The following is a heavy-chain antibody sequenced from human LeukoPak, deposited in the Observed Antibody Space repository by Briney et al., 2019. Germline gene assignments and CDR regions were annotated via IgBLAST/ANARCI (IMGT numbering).Heavy chain of an antibody. CDR1: GYTFTNYY. V-gene: IGHV1-46*01. D-gene: IGHD6-19*01. Sequence: ASVTVSFKASGYTFTNYYMHWVGQAPGQGLEWMGIINPSSPTTTYAQNFQSTVTIPTDTSTTTVYMELSSLRSEDTAVYYCARDSSIAVAGLHLYWGQGTLVTVSS. CDR2: INPSSPTT. J-gene: IGHJ4*02. CDR3: ARDSSIAVAGLHLY.